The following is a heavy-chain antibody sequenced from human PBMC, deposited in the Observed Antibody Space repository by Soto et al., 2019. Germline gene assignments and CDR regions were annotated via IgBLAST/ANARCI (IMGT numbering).Heavy chain of an antibody. V-gene: IGHV1-69*01. D-gene: IGHD3-22*01. J-gene: IGHJ3*02. CDR2: IIPIFGTA. Sequence: QVQLVQSGAEVKKPGSSVKVSCKASGGTFSSYAISWVRQAPGQGHEWMGGIIPIFGTANYAQKFQGRVTITADESAGTGYMELISLRSEDTAVYYCASHPLYYYDSSGYYYGEHPASDAFDIWGQGTMVTVSS. CDR1: GGTFSSYA. CDR3: ASHPLYYYDSSGYYYGEHPASDAFDI.